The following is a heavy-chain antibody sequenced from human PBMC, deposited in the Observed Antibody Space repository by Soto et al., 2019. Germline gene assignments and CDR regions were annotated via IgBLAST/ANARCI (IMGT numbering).Heavy chain of an antibody. Sequence: QVQLVESGGGVVQPGRSLRLSCAASGFTFSSYAMHWVRQAPGKGLEWVAVISYDGSNKYYADSVKGRFTISRDNSKNQLYLQMNSVRAEDTAVYYCARGSTTVAFDYWGQGTLVTVAS. CDR1: GFTFSSYA. V-gene: IGHV3-30-3*01. D-gene: IGHD4-17*01. CDR2: ISYDGSNK. CDR3: ARGSTTVAFDY. J-gene: IGHJ4*02.